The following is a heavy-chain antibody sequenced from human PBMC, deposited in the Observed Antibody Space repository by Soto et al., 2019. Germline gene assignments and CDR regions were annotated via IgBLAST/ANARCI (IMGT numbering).Heavy chain of an antibody. J-gene: IGHJ4*02. CDR2: IYYSGST. D-gene: IGHD3-9*01. CDR1: GGSISSGGYY. Sequence: PSETLSLTCTVSGGSISSGGYYWSWIRQHPGKGLEWIGYIYYSGSTYYNPSLKSRATISVDTSKNQFSLKLSSVTAADTAVYYCARGNYDILTGHPDYWGQGTLVTVSS. V-gene: IGHV4-31*03. CDR3: ARGNYDILTGHPDY.